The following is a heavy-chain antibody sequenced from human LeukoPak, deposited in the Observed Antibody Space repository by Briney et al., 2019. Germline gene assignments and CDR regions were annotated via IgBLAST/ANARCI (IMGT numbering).Heavy chain of an antibody. CDR2: VSTNDGNT. Sequence: ASVKVSCKASGYTFTSSGISWVRQAPGQGLEWMGWVSTNDGNTVYAQRLQGRVTMTTDTSTSVAYMELRSLTSDDTAVYYCTRAPPGMTMMTDYWGQGTLVTVSS. CDR3: TRAPPGMTMMTDY. J-gene: IGHJ4*02. V-gene: IGHV1-18*01. D-gene: IGHD3-22*01. CDR1: GYTFTSSG.